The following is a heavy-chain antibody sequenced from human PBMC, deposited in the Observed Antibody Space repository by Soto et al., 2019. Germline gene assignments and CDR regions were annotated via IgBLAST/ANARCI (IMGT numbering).Heavy chain of an antibody. D-gene: IGHD4-17*01. CDR3: AKPPTTETTYNWYLDI. CDR2: IDGSGGST. J-gene: IGHJ2*01. V-gene: IGHV3-23*01. Sequence: PGGSLRLSCAASGFTFRSYVMSWGRQAPGKGLGWVSGIDGSGGSTFYADSVKGRFTISRDNSKNTLYLQMNSLRAEDTAVYYCAKPPTTETTYNWYLDIWGRGTLVTVSS. CDR1: GFTFRSYV.